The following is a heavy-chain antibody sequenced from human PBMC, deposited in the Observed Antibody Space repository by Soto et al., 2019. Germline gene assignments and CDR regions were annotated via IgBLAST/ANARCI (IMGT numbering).Heavy chain of an antibody. CDR2: INPNSGGT. J-gene: IGHJ6*03. D-gene: IGHD3-10*01. Sequence: ASVKVSCKASGYTFTGYYMHWVRQAPGQGLEWMGWINPNSGGTNYAQKFQGWVTMTRDTSISTAYMELSRLRSEDTAVYYCARQQTLYGSGSAGYYYYYYYMDVWGKGTTVTVSS. V-gene: IGHV1-2*04. CDR3: ARQQTLYGSGSAGYYYYYYYMDV. CDR1: GYTFTGYY.